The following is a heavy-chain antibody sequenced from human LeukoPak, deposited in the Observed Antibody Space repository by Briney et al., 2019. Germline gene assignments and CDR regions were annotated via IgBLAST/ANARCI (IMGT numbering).Heavy chain of an antibody. CDR2: IRYDGSNK. Sequence: GGSLRLSCAASGFTFSSYGMHWVRQAPGKGLEWVAFIRYDGSNKYYADSVKGRFTISRDNSKNTLYLQMNSLRAEDTAVYYCAKELGITGYYYYYMDVWGRGTTVTISS. V-gene: IGHV3-30*02. D-gene: IGHD3-16*01. CDR1: GFTFSSYG. CDR3: AKELGITGYYYYYMDV. J-gene: IGHJ6*03.